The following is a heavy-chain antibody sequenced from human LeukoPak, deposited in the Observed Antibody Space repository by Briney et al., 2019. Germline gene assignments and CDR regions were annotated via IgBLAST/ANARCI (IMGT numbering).Heavy chain of an antibody. CDR2: IDHIGRT. CDR1: GGSISSSNYY. J-gene: IGHJ4*02. Sequence: SETLSLTCTVSGGSISSSNYYWGWIRQTPGKGLEWIGEIDHIGRTTYNPSLKSRVTISVDTSKNQFSLRLTSVTASDTAVYYCARERRPYDILARYFDYWGQGTLVTVSS. D-gene: IGHD3-22*01. V-gene: IGHV4-39*07. CDR3: ARERRPYDILARYFDY.